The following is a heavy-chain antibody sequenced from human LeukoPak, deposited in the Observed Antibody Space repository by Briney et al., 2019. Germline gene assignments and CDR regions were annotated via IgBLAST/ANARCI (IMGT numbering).Heavy chain of an antibody. V-gene: IGHV3-53*05. Sequence: GGSLRLSCAASGFTVSSNYMSWVRQAPGKGLEWVSVIYSGGSTYYADSVKGRFTISRDNSKNTLYLQMNSLRTEDTALYYCAKDITIFGVGPFDYWGQGTLVTVSS. CDR2: IYSGGST. CDR1: GFTVSSNY. J-gene: IGHJ4*02. CDR3: AKDITIFGVGPFDY. D-gene: IGHD3-3*01.